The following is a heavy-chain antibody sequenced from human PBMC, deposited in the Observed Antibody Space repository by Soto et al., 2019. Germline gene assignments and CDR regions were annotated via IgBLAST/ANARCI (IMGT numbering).Heavy chain of an antibody. CDR2: IDPSASYT. V-gene: IGHV5-51*01. Sequence: PGESLKISRKTSGNNLTTYWVGWVRQRPGEGLERMGIIDPSASYTRYGPCRQGDVMFSVDKSLETAFLEWSSLKTSDTAGYFCARRAGVMVPFDYWGQGTQVTVSS. CDR3: ARRAGVMVPFDY. J-gene: IGHJ4*02. CDR1: GNNLTTYW. D-gene: IGHD3-16*01.